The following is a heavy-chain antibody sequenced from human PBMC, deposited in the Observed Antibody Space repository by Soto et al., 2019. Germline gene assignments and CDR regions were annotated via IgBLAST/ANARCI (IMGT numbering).Heavy chain of an antibody. CDR3: AKDLLISAAGTGYYGMDV. CDR1: GFTFSSYW. V-gene: IGHV3-74*01. D-gene: IGHD6-13*01. CDR2: IISDGSGT. Sequence: GGSLRLSCAASGFTFSSYWMHWVRQVPGKGLMWVSRIISDGSGTSYADSVKGRFTISRDNARNTLYLQMNSLRAEDTAVYYCAKDLLISAAGTGYYGMDVWGQGTTVTVSS. J-gene: IGHJ6*02.